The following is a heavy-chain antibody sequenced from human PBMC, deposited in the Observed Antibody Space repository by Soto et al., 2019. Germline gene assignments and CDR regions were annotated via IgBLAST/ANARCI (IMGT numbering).Heavy chain of an antibody. Sequence: QVQLVQSGAEVRKPGASVKVSCKASGYTFTSYGFSWVRQAPGQGLEWMGWISARSGNTAYEQKFRGRVTMTTDPSTSTAYMELRSLRSDDMAVYYCARVPTLITPDWYFDLWGRGNLVTVSS. CDR1: GYTFTSYG. CDR3: ARVPTLITPDWYFDL. V-gene: IGHV1-18*03. D-gene: IGHD4-4*01. CDR2: ISARSGNT. J-gene: IGHJ2*01.